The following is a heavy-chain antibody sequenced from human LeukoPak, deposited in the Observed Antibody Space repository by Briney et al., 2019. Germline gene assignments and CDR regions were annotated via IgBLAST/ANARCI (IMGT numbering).Heavy chain of an antibody. CDR1: GGSFSGYY. V-gene: IGHV4-34*01. J-gene: IGHJ3*02. Sequence: SETLSLTCAVYGGSFSGYYWSWIRQPPGKGLEWIGEINHSGSTNYNPSLKSRVTISVDTSKNQFSLKLSSVTAADTAVCHCARGRLRYYDILTGYYRAPRTDAFDIWGQGTMVTVSS. CDR3: ARGRLRYYDILTGYYRAPRTDAFDI. CDR2: INHSGST. D-gene: IGHD3-9*01.